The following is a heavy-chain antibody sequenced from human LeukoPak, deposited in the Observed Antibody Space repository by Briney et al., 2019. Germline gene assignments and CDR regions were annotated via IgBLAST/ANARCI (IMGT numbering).Heavy chain of an antibody. J-gene: IGHJ6*02. V-gene: IGHV3-30-3*01. CDR3: ARGGGLGV. D-gene: IGHD3-16*01. CDR1: GFTFSSYA. CDR2: ISYDGGNK. Sequence: PGGSLRLSCEASGFTFSSYAMHWVRQAPGKGLEWVAVISYDGGNKYFADSVKGRFTISRDSSKNTLYLQMSNLRAEDTAVYFCARGGGLGVWGQGATVTVSS.